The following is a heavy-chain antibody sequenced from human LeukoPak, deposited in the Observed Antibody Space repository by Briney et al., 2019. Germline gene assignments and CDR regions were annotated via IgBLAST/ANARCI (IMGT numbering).Heavy chain of an antibody. D-gene: IGHD3-10*01. Sequence: ASVKVSCKASGYTFTSYAMHWVRQAPGQRLEWMGWINAGNGNTKYSQKFQGRVTITRDTSASTAYTELSSLRSEDTAVYYCARARALWFGSSLDYWGQGTLVTVSS. CDR2: INAGNGNT. CDR3: ARARALWFGSSLDY. J-gene: IGHJ4*02. CDR1: GYTFTSYA. V-gene: IGHV1-3*01.